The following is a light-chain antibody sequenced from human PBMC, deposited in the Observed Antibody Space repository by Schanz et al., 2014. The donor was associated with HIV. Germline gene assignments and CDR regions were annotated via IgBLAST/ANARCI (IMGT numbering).Light chain of an antibody. CDR1: QSVSSSY. V-gene: IGKV3-20*01. J-gene: IGKJ3*01. CDR2: GAS. Sequence: EIVLTQSPGTLSLSPGERATLSCRASQSVSSSYFAWYQQKPGQAPRLLIFGASNRATGIPDRFSGGESGTDFTLTISRLEPEDFAVYYCHLYGRSFGPGTKVDIK. CDR3: HLYGRS.